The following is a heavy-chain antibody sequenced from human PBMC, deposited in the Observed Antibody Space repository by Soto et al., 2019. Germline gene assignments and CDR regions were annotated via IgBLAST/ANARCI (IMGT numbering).Heavy chain of an antibody. V-gene: IGHV3-11*05. J-gene: IGHJ4*02. CDR2: ISSSSSYT. CDR3: ARVPFAKVFDY. Sequence: GGSLRLSCAASGFPFSDYYMSWIRQAPGKGLEWVSYISSSSSYTNYADSVKGRFTISRDNAKNSLYLQMNSLRAEDTAVYYCARVPFAKVFDYWGQGTLVTVSS. CDR1: GFPFSDYY.